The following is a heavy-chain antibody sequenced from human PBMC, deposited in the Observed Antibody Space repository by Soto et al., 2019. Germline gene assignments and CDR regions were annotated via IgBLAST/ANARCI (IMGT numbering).Heavy chain of an antibody. V-gene: IGHV4-59*01. CDR1: GVSIRSSY. CDR3: ARDRAFSSGRSCYSPPDYCYYMDV. J-gene: IGHJ6*03. CDR2: IYNGGST. D-gene: IGHD2-15*01. Sequence: QVQLQESGPGLVKPSETLSLTCTVSGVSIRSSYWSWIRQPPGKGLEWLGYIYNGGSTNYNPSLKYRVTISVDTSKNQVSVELRSVTAAATAGYYCARDRAFSSGRSCYSPPDYCYYMDVWGKGTTVTVS.